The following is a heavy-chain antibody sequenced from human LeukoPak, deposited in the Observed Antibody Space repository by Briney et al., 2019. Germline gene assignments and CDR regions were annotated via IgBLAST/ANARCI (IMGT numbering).Heavy chain of an antibody. CDR1: GGSISSSSYY. CDR3: ARLRRDGYNFDY. V-gene: IGHV4-39*01. Sequence: PSETLSLTCTVSGGSISSSSYYWGWIRQPPGKGLEWIGSIYYSGSTYYNPSLKSRVTISVDTSKNLFSLKLSSVTAADTAVYYCARLRRDGYNFDYWGQGTLVTVSS. J-gene: IGHJ4*02. D-gene: IGHD5-24*01. CDR2: IYYSGST.